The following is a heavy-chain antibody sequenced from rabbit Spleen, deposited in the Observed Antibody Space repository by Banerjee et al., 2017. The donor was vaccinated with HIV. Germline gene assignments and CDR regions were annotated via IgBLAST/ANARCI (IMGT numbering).Heavy chain of an antibody. J-gene: IGHJ3*01. V-gene: IGHV1S45*01. CDR3: ASNLGGYGYAMPL. CDR1: GFSLSSSYW. D-gene: IGHD6-1*01. CDR2: TDTNSLTT. Sequence: EESGGGLVQPEGSLTLTCTASGFSLSSSYWICWVHQAPGKGLEWIACTDTNSLTTYYAGWAKGRFTISKTSSTTVTLQMTSLTAADTATYFCASNLGGYGYAMPLWGQGTLVTVS.